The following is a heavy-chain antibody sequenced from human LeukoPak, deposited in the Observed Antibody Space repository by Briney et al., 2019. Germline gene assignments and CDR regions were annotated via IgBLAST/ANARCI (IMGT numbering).Heavy chain of an antibody. V-gene: IGHV4-34*01. J-gene: IGHJ4*02. D-gene: IGHD3-3*02. CDR3: ARGLRFLAFDY. Sequence: SETLSLTCAVYGGSFSGYYWSWIRQPPGKGRGWIGEINHSGSTNYNPSLKSRVTISVDTSKNQFSLKLSSVTAADTAVYYCARGLRFLAFDYWGQGTLVTVSS. CDR1: GGSFSGYY. CDR2: INHSGST.